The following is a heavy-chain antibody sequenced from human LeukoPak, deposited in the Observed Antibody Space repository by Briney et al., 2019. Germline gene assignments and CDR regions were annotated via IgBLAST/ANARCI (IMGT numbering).Heavy chain of an antibody. CDR1: GFVANDYY. Sequence: GGSLRLSCAASGFVANDYYMNWIRQAPGKGLEWVSYISSRDNLIYYADSVKGRFTISTDNARNSVYLQLNRLRVEDTAVYYCAREQWFRWEFWGQGILVTVSS. CDR3: AREQWFRWEF. V-gene: IGHV3-11*01. D-gene: IGHD3-10*01. CDR2: ISSRDNLI. J-gene: IGHJ4*02.